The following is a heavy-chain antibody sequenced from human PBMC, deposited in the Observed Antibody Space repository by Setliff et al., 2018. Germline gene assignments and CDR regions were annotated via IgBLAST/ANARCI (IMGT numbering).Heavy chain of an antibody. CDR2: MNPNSGKT. J-gene: IGHJ4*02. CDR3: ARERYFDY. V-gene: IGHV1-8*01. Sequence: ASVKVSCKASGGTFNSYAINWVRQAPGQGLEWMGWMNPNSGKTGYAQKFQGRVIMTRNTSISTAYLELNTLRSDDTAVYYCARERYFDYWGQGTLVTVSS. CDR1: GGTFNSYA.